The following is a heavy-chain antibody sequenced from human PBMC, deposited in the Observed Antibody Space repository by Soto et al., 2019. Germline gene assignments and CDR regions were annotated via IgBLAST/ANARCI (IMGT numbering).Heavy chain of an antibody. CDR2: IILPFGTP. CDR1: GGSFSNNA. V-gene: IGHV1-69*13. J-gene: IGHJ4*02. D-gene: IGHD4-17*01. Sequence: SVKVSCKASGGSFSNNAISWARQAPGQGLEWMGVIILPFGTPNYAQTNQGRVTITADESMTTAYMELSGLRSEDTAVYYCARGPDYEGYFDYWGRGTLVTVSS. CDR3: ARGPDYEGYFDY.